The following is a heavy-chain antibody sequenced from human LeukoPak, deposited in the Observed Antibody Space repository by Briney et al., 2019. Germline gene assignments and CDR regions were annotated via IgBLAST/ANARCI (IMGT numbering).Heavy chain of an antibody. J-gene: IGHJ6*02. CDR1: GFTFSSYA. CDR2: ISGSGGNK. CDR3: SRVGVVEKSSAGMDV. V-gene: IGHV3-23*01. Sequence: QPGGSLRLSCAASGFTFSSYAMSWVRQAPGKGLEWVSVISGSGGNKYYADSVKGRFTISRDNSKNTLYLQMNSLRAGDTAVYFCSRVGVVEKSSAGMDVWGQGTTGTVSS. D-gene: IGHD3-3*01.